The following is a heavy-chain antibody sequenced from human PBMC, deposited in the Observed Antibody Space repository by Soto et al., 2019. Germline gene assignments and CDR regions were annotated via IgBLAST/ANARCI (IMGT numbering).Heavy chain of an antibody. Sequence: GGSLRLSCAVSRFTFSDYAMHWVRQAPGKGLEWVAFISYDGGSKYYADSVKGRFTISRDISTNTLFLQMNSLRAEDTALYYCARDQVLGASTRLGFYYGMDVWGQGTTVTVS. J-gene: IGHJ6*02. CDR1: RFTFSDYA. D-gene: IGHD1-26*01. V-gene: IGHV3-30-3*01. CDR2: ISYDGGSK. CDR3: ARDQVLGASTRLGFYYGMDV.